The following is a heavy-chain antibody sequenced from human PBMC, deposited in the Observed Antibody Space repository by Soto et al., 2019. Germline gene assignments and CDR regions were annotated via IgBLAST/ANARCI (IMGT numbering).Heavy chain of an antibody. V-gene: IGHV4-4*02. Sequence: QVQLQESGPGRVKPSGTLSLTCAVSGGSIISSNWWSWFRQIPEKGLEWIGEIYHSGSTKYNPSLTSRGSRSVDNSKREFSLRVNSVTDAYTSIYYCARVSSFAHYFDQWGQGTLV. CDR2: IYHSGST. CDR1: GGSIISSNW. CDR3: ARVSSFAHYFDQ. J-gene: IGHJ4*02. D-gene: IGHD3-3*01.